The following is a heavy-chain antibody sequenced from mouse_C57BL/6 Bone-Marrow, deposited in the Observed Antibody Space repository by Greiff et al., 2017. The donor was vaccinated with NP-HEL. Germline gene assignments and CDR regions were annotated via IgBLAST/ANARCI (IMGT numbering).Heavy chain of an antibody. D-gene: IGHD1-1*01. CDR3: TTGGSSPYAMDY. CDR2: IDPENGDT. J-gene: IGHJ4*01. CDR1: GFNIQDDY. Sequence: DVQLQESGAELVRPGASVKLSCTVSGFNIQDDYMHWVKQRPEQGLEWIGWIDPENGDTESASKFQGKATITADTSSNTAYLQLSSLTSEDTAVYYCTTGGSSPYAMDYWGQGTSVTVSS. V-gene: IGHV14-4*01.